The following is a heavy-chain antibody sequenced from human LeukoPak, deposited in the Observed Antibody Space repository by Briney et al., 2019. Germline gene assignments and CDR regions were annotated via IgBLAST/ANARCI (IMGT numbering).Heavy chain of an antibody. CDR3: AKDLYSYGYFYYYYGMDV. V-gene: IGHV3-48*01. Sequence: GGSLRLSCAASRFTFSNYGMNWVRQAPGKGLEWVSYISGNSNAINYADSVKGRFTVSRDNAKNSLYLQMNSLRAEDTAVYYCAKDLYSYGYFYYYYGMDVWGQGTTVTVSS. CDR1: RFTFSNYG. CDR2: ISGNSNAI. J-gene: IGHJ6*02. D-gene: IGHD5-18*01.